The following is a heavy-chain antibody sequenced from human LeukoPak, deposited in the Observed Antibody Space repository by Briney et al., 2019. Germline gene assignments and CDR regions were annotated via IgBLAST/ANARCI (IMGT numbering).Heavy chain of an antibody. V-gene: IGHV3-23*01. D-gene: IGHD3-10*01. Sequence: GGSLRLSCTASGFTFSNYAMNWVRQAPGKGLEWVSGISGSGARTYFAVSVKGRFTISRDNSRNTQYLQMNILRAEDTAVYYRAKGTVTLAGDDAFDVWGQGTMVTVSS. CDR2: ISGSGART. CDR3: AKGTVTLAGDDAFDV. J-gene: IGHJ3*01. CDR1: GFTFSNYA.